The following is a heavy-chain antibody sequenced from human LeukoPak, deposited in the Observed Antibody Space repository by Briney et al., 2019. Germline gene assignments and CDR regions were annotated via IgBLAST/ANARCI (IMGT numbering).Heavy chain of an antibody. Sequence: SETLSLICTISGAPISRFYWSWVRQPPGKGLEWIGNIYNGVPTFFNPSLKSRVTLSVDTSKTQFSLQLASVTAADTAVYYCVQTTGWPGFDYWGQGILVTVSS. CDR3: VQTTGWPGFDY. J-gene: IGHJ4*02. CDR1: GAPISRFY. CDR2: IYNGVPT. D-gene: IGHD6-19*01. V-gene: IGHV4-4*09.